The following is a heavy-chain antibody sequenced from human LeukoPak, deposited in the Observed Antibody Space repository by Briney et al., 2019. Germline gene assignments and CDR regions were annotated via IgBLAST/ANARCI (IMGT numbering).Heavy chain of an antibody. CDR1: GGTFSSYA. Sequence: SVKVSCKASGGTFSSYAISWVRQAPGQGLEWMGRIIPIPGIANYAQKFQGRVTITADKSTSTAYMELSSLRSEDTAVYYCARALVVVTAIPAPGNWFDPWGQGTLVIVSS. D-gene: IGHD2-21*02. CDR3: ARALVVVTAIPAPGNWFDP. V-gene: IGHV1-69*04. J-gene: IGHJ5*02. CDR2: IIPIPGIA.